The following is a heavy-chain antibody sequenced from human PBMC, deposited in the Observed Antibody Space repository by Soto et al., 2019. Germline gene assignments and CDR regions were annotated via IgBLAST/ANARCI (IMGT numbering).Heavy chain of an antibody. J-gene: IGHJ6*02. V-gene: IGHV3-15*01. CDR1: GFTFSNAW. CDR2: IKSKTDGGTT. Sequence: GGSLRLSCAASGFTFSNAWMSWVRQAPGKGLEWVGRIKSKTDGGTTDYAAPVKGRFTISRDDSKNTLYLQMNSLKTEDTAVYYCTTLTGTRRARMDVWGQGTTVTVSS. CDR3: TTLTGTRRARMDV. D-gene: IGHD1-7*01.